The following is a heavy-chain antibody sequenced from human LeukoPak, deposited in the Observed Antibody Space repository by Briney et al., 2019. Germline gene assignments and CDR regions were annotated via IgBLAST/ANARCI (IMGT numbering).Heavy chain of an antibody. D-gene: IGHD6-19*01. J-gene: IGHJ5*02. Sequence: ASVKVSCKASGYTFTSYGISWVRLAPGQGLEWMGWISAYNGNTNYAQKLQGRVTMTTDTSTSTAYMELRSLRSDDTAVYYCARDGSGDSSGWYGRSYNWFDPWGQGTLVTVSS. CDR2: ISAYNGNT. V-gene: IGHV1-18*01. CDR3: ARDGSGDSSGWYGRSYNWFDP. CDR1: GYTFTSYG.